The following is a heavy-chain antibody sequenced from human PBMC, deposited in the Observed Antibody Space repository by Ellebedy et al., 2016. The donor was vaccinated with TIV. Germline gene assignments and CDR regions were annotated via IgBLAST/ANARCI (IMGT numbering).Heavy chain of an antibody. CDR2: ISYDGSN. V-gene: IGHV3-30*03. CDR1: GFTFSSYG. CDR3: ARAMRAGWGAFDI. Sequence: GESLKISCAASGFTFSSYGMHWVRQAPGKGLEWVAVISYDGSNYADSVKGRFTISRDNSKNTVYLQMNGLRAEDTAVYYCARAMRAGWGAFDIWGQGTMVTVSS. J-gene: IGHJ3*02. D-gene: IGHD7-27*01.